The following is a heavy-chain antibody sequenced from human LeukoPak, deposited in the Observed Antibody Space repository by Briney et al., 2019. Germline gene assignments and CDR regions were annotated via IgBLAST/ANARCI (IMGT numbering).Heavy chain of an antibody. Sequence: PGGSLTLSCATSGFTFSDHYMDWVRQAPGKGMEWVARTRTKAKDYTTEYAASVKGRFTVSRDESMHSLYLQMNSLKTEDTAVYYCARGPTVTFNYHYGMDVWGQGTTVTVSS. V-gene: IGHV3-72*01. CDR2: TRTKAKDYTT. CDR1: GFTFSDHY. J-gene: IGHJ6*02. CDR3: ARGPTVTFNYHYGMDV. D-gene: IGHD4-17*01.